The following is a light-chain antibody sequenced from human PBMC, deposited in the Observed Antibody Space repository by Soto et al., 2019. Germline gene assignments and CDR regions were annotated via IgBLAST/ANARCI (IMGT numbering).Light chain of an antibody. CDR2: GAS. Sequence: EIVMTQSPATLSVSPGERATLSCRASQSVSSNLAWYQQKPGQAPRLLIYGASTRATGIQDRFSGSGSGTEFTLSISSLQSEDFAVYYCQQYYNWPRTFGQGTKVDIK. V-gene: IGKV3-15*01. CDR3: QQYYNWPRT. CDR1: QSVSSN. J-gene: IGKJ1*01.